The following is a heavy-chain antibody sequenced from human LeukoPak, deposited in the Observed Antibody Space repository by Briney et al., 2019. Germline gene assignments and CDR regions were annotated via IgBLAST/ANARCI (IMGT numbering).Heavy chain of an antibody. CDR3: ARLVGLSTTASY. CDR2: INPNSGGT. V-gene: IGHV1-2*02. J-gene: IGHJ4*02. Sequence: GASVKVSCKASGYTFTGYYMHWVRQAPGQGLEWMGWINPNSGGTNYAQKFQGRVTMTRDTYISTAYMELSRLRSDDTAVYYCARLVGLSTTASYWGQGTLVIVSS. CDR1: GYTFTGYY. D-gene: IGHD5/OR15-5a*01.